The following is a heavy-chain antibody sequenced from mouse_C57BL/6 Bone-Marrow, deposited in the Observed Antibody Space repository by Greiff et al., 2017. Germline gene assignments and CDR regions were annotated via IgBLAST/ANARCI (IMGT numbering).Heavy chain of an antibody. D-gene: IGHD1-1*01. CDR2: IYPRSGNT. V-gene: IGHV1-81*01. CDR3: AREKYYYGSSPFDY. J-gene: IGHJ2*01. CDR1: GYTFTSYG. Sequence: VKLMESGAELARPGASVKLSCKASGYTFTSYGISWVKQRTGQGLEWIGEIYPRSGNTYYNEKFKGKATLTADKSSSTAYMELRSLTSEDSAVYFCAREKYYYGSSPFDYWGQGTTLTVSS.